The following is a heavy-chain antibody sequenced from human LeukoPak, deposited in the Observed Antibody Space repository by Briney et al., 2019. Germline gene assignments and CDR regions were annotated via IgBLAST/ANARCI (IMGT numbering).Heavy chain of an antibody. V-gene: IGHV1-2*04. CDR2: INPNSGGT. Sequence: ASVKVSCKASGYTFTGYYMHWVRQAPGQGLEWMGWINPNSGGTNYAQKFQGWVTMTRDTSISTAYMELSRLRSDDTAVYYCGPTGDFWSGNIGWGQGTLVTVSS. J-gene: IGHJ4*02. CDR1: GYTFTGYY. CDR3: GPTGDFWSGNIG. D-gene: IGHD3-3*01.